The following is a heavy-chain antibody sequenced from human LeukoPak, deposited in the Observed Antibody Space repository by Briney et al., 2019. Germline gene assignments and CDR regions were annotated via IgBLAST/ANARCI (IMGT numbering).Heavy chain of an antibody. J-gene: IGHJ6*03. CDR3: AKSPPRQWLSDYYYLDV. Sequence: SETLSLTCTVSGGSISSYYWSWIRQPPGKGLEWIGYIYYSGSTNYNPSLKSRVTISVDTSKNQFSLKLSSVTAADTAVYYCAKSPPRQWLSDYYYLDVWGEGTTVIVSS. D-gene: IGHD6-19*01. CDR1: GGSISSYY. CDR2: IYYSGST. V-gene: IGHV4-59*01.